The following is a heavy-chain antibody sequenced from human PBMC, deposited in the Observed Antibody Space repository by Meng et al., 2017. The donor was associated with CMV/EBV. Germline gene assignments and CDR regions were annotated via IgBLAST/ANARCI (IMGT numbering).Heavy chain of an antibody. CDR2: ISSSSSYT. Sequence: VRLVGSGVGLVKPGGSLLLSCAASGFTFSDYYMSRIRQAPGKGLEWVSYISSSSSYTNYADSVKGRFTISRDNAKNSLYLQMNSLRAEDTAVYYCARYGPHIVRSHWGQGTLVTVSS. D-gene: IGHD2-21*01. CDR3: ARYGPHIVRSH. CDR1: GFTFSDYY. V-gene: IGHV3-11*05. J-gene: IGHJ1*01.